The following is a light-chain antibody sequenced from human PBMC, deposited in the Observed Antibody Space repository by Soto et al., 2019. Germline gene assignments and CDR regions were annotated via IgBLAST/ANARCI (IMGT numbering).Light chain of an antibody. CDR2: EAS. CDR1: QSVLHRSNNKSY. Sequence: DIVMTQSPDSLAVSLGERATINCKSSQSVLHRSNNKSYLGWYQQKPGKAPKLLIYEASSLESGVPSRFSGSGSGTEFTLTISGLQPDDFATYYCQQFNSYPITFGQGTRLEIK. V-gene: IGKV4-1*01. CDR3: QQFNSYPIT. J-gene: IGKJ5*01.